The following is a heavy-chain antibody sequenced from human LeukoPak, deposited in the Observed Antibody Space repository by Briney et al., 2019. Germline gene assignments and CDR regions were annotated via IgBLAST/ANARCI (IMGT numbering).Heavy chain of an antibody. D-gene: IGHD4-23*01. Sequence: AGRSLRLSCAASGFTFDDYAMHWVRQAPGKGLEWVSGISWNSGSIGYADSVKGRFTISRDNAKNSLYLQMNSLRAEDMALYYCAKGSLSTVVTPPYFDYWGQGTLATVSS. CDR1: GFTFDDYA. CDR2: ISWNSGSI. V-gene: IGHV3-9*03. J-gene: IGHJ4*02. CDR3: AKGSLSTVVTPPYFDY.